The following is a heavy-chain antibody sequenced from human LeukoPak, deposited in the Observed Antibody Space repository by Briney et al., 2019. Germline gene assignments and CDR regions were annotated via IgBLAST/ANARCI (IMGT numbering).Heavy chain of an antibody. J-gene: IGHJ6*04. Sequence: SGGSLRLSCAASGFTFSSYGMHWVRQAPGKGLEWVAVIWYDGSNKYYADSVKGRFTISRDNSKNTLYLQMNSLRAEDTAVYYCAREIGTGSYYNVYYYGMDVWGKGTTVTVSS. V-gene: IGHV3-33*01. CDR3: AREIGTGSYYNVYYYGMDV. CDR2: IWYDGSNK. D-gene: IGHD3-10*01. CDR1: GFTFSSYG.